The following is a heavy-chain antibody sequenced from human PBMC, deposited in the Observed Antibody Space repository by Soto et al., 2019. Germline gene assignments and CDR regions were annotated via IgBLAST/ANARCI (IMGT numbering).Heavy chain of an antibody. J-gene: IGHJ3*02. CDR3: ARVGYLVTAIRDDAFDI. Sequence: ASVKVSCKXSGYTFTSYDINWVRQATGQGLEWMGWMNPNSGNTGYAQKFQGRVTMTRNTSISTAYMELGSLRSEDTAVYYCARVGYLVTAIRDDAFDIWGQGTMVTVSS. D-gene: IGHD2-21*02. CDR2: MNPNSGNT. CDR1: GYTFTSYD. V-gene: IGHV1-8*01.